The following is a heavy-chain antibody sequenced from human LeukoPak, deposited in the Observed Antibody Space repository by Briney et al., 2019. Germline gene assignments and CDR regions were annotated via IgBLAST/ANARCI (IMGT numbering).Heavy chain of an antibody. CDR1: GGSISSYY. Sequence: SETLSLTCTVSGGSISSYYWSWIRQPPGKGLEWIGSIYHSGSTYYNPSLKSRVTISVDTSKNQFSLKLSSVTAADTAVYYCASVGGGYYGAFDIWGQGTMVTVSS. J-gene: IGHJ3*02. D-gene: IGHD3-16*01. V-gene: IGHV4-59*08. CDR2: IYHSGST. CDR3: ASVGGGYYGAFDI.